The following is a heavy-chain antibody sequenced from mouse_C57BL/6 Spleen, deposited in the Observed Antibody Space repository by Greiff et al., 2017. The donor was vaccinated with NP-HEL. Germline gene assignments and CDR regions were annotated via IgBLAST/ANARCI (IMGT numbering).Heavy chain of an antibody. D-gene: IGHD4-1*01. J-gene: IGHJ4*01. CDR1: GFTFSSYA. CDR3: AREGAGTRAMDD. V-gene: IGHV5-4*01. Sequence: EVMLVESGGGLVKPGGSLKLSCAASGFTFSSYAMSWVRQTPEKRLEWVATISDGGSYTYYPDNVKGRFTISRDNAKNNLYLQMSHLKSEDTAMYYCAREGAGTRAMDDWGQGNSGTVSS. CDR2: ISDGGSYT.